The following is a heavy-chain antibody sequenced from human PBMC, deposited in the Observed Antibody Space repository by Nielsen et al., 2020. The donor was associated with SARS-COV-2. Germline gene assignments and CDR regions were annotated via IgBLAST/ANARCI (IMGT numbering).Heavy chain of an antibody. CDR3: ARVLRYFGGMDV. Sequence: SETLSLTCTVSGGSISSGGYYWSWIRQHPGKGLEWIGYIYYSGSTYYNPSLKSRVTMSVDTSKNQFSLNLRSVTAVDTAVYYCARVLRYFGGMDVWGQGTTVTVSS. V-gene: IGHV4-31*03. J-gene: IGHJ6*02. CDR1: GGSISSGGYY. CDR2: IYYSGST. D-gene: IGHD3-9*01.